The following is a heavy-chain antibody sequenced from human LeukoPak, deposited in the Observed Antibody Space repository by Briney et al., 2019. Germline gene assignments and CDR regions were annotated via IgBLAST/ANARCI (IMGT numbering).Heavy chain of an antibody. D-gene: IGHD2-21*02. CDR3: ARVPVTRNPPDP. Sequence: PGGSLRLSCVASGFTFGSYSMNWVRQAPGKGLEWVSYISSSSSYTNYADSVKGRFTISRDNAKNSLYLQMNSLRAEDTAVYYCARVPVTRNPPDPWGQGTLVAVSS. CDR2: ISSSSSYT. J-gene: IGHJ5*02. V-gene: IGHV3-21*05. CDR1: GFTFGSYS.